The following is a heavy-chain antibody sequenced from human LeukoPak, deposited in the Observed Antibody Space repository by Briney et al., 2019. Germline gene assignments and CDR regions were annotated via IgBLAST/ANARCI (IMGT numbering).Heavy chain of an antibody. CDR2: IIPIFGTA. CDR1: GGTFSSYA. Sequence: SVKVSCKASGGTFSSYAISWVRQAPGQGLEWMGGIIPIFGTANYAQKFQGRVTITADESTSTAYMELSSLRSEDTAVYYCAGESVTMVRGVIMREYNWFDPWGQGTLVTVSS. J-gene: IGHJ5*02. CDR3: AGESVTMVRGVIMREYNWFDP. V-gene: IGHV1-69*13. D-gene: IGHD3-10*01.